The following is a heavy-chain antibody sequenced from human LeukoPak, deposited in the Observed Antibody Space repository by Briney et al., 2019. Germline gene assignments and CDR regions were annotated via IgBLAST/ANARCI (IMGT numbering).Heavy chain of an antibody. Sequence: PGGSLRLSCAASGFIVSSNYMSRVRQPPGEGLEGVSIIYSGGSTYNADSVKGRFTISRDISKNTQHLQMNSLRAEDTAVYYCARLGYYDALTDILDDFWGQGTLVTVSS. CDR1: GFIVSSNY. V-gene: IGHV3-53*01. J-gene: IGHJ4*02. CDR3: ARLGYYDALTDILDDF. CDR2: IYSGGST. D-gene: IGHD3-9*01.